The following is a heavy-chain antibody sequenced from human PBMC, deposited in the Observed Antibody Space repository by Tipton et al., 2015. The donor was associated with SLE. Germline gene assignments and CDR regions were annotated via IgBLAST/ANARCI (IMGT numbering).Heavy chain of an antibody. CDR1: GGPIPSGTYY. CDR2: ITNNGNT. CDR3: ARHDTNYGRNWFDP. D-gene: IGHD2-8*01. J-gene: IGHJ5*02. V-gene: IGHV4-39*01. Sequence: TLSLTCSVSGGPIPSGTYYWSWIRQPPGKGPEGIGRITNNGNTYYIPSLQSRVTMSVDTSKNHFSLKLSSVTAADTAVYYCARHDTNYGRNWFDPWGQGTLVTVSS.